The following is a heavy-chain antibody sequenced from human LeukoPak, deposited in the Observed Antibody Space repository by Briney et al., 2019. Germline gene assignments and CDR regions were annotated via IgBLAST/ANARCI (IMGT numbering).Heavy chain of an antibody. CDR3: AIQRGGGDAFDI. Sequence: ASVKVSCKASGGTFSSYAISWVRQAPGQGLEWMGRIIPIFGTANYAQKFQGRVTITTDESTSTAYMELSSLRSEDTAVYYCAIQRGGGDAFDIWGQGTMVTVSS. CDR1: GGTFSSYA. D-gene: IGHD1-1*01. CDR2: IIPIFGTA. V-gene: IGHV1-69*05. J-gene: IGHJ3*02.